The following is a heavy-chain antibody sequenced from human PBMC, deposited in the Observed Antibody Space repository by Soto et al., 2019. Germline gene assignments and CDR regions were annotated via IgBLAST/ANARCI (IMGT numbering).Heavy chain of an antibody. CDR2: IYWDDAK. D-gene: IGHD3-16*01. V-gene: IGHV2-5*02. Sequence: QITLKESGPTLVKPTQTLTLTCTFSGFSLSASGVGVGWIRQPPGKALEWLAIIYWDDAKHYSPSLKSSLTNPKAPPKNQVVLKMTNMDPVEKATYSVAHKGGGDRILDYWGQGTLVTVSS. CDR3: AHKGGGDRILDY. CDR1: GFSLSASGVG. J-gene: IGHJ4*02.